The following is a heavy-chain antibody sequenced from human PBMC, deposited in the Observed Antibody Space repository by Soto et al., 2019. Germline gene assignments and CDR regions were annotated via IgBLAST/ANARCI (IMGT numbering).Heavy chain of an antibody. Sequence: QVQLVQSGAEVKKPGSSVKVSCKASGGTFSSYAISWVRQAPGQGLEWMGGIIPIFGTANYAQKFQGRVTITADKSTSTADMELSSLRSEDTAVYYCARYALGGATEGDVFDYWGQGTLVTVSS. J-gene: IGHJ4*02. CDR3: ARYALGGATEGDVFDY. V-gene: IGHV1-69*06. D-gene: IGHD1-26*01. CDR2: IIPIFGTA. CDR1: GGTFSSYA.